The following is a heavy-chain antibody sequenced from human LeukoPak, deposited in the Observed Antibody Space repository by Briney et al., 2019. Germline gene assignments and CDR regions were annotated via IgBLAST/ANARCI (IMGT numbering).Heavy chain of an antibody. V-gene: IGHV3-30*03. CDR3: AMLQTSGSPFDY. D-gene: IGHD1-26*01. CDR2: ILYDGSNK. J-gene: IGHJ4*02. CDR1: GFTFSSYG. Sequence: PGRSLRLSCAASGFTFSSYGMHWVRQAPGKGLEWVAVILYDGSNKYYADSVKGRFTISRDNSKSRLFLQMNSLRAEDTAVYYCAMLQTSGSPFDYWGQGTLVTVSS.